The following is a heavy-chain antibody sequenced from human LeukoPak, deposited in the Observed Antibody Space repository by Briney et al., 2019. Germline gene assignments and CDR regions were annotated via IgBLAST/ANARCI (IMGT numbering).Heavy chain of an antibody. D-gene: IGHD3-3*01. CDR3: AREGGFYRPLDY. Sequence: KLSGTLSLTCGVSGGSVTSTNWWTWVRQPPGKGLEWIREVHLDGRTNYNPSLKSRLTMSVDLSENHISLKLTSVTAADTAVYYCAREGGFYRPLDYSGQGTLVTVSS. CDR1: GGSVTSTNW. J-gene: IGHJ4*02. CDR2: VHLDGRT. V-gene: IGHV4-4*02.